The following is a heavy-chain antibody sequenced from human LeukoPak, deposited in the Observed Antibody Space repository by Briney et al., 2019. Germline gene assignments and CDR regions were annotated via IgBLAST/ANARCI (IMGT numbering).Heavy chain of an antibody. CDR2: ISNRGST. CDR3: ARVKRVAVAEYYYYYGLDV. Sequence: SETLSFTCSVSGGSISSNYWSWIRQPPGKGLEWIGYISNRGSTNYNPSLESRVTISVDTSKNQFSLKLRSVTAADTAVYYCARVKRVAVAEYYYYYGLDVWGQGTTVTVSS. D-gene: IGHD6-19*01. CDR1: GGSISSNY. J-gene: IGHJ6*02. V-gene: IGHV4-59*01.